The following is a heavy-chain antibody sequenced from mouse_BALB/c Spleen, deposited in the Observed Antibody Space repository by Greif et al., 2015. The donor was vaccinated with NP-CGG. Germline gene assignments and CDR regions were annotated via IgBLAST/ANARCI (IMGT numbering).Heavy chain of an antibody. Sequence: VQLQQSGAELMKPGASVKISCKATGYTFSSYWIEWVKQRPGHGLEWIGEILPGSGSTKYNEKFKGKATFTADTSSNTAYMQRSSLTSEDSAVYYCARSDYRYDVDYWGQGTTLTVSS. CDR1: GYTFSSYW. D-gene: IGHD2-14*01. CDR3: ARSDYRYDVDY. V-gene: IGHV1-9*01. CDR2: ILPGSGST. J-gene: IGHJ2*01.